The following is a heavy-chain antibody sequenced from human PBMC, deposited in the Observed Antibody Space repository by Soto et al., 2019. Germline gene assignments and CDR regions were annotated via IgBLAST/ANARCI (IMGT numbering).Heavy chain of an antibody. D-gene: IGHD3-22*01. CDR3: AKDQYYDSSGYYYYYGMDV. CDR2: ISGSGGST. CDR1: GFTFSSYA. V-gene: IGHV3-23*01. Sequence: GGSLRLSCAASGFTFSSYAMSWVRQAPGKGLEWVSAISGSGGSTYYADSVKGRFTISRDNSKNTLYLQMNSLRAEDTAVYYCAKDQYYDSSGYYYYYGMDVWGQGTTVTVSS. J-gene: IGHJ6*02.